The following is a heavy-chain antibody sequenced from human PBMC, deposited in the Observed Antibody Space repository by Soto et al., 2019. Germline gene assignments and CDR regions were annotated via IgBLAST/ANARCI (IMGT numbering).Heavy chain of an antibody. CDR2: ITENGGGT. CDR3: AKKREQGAPYFDY. J-gene: IGHJ4*02. D-gene: IGHD1-26*01. Sequence: EVQLLESGGGLVQPGESQRLSCAVSGFTFSSYALSWVRQAPGEGLEWVSSITENGGGTYYADSVKGRFTISRDNSKNTLYLQMNSLRVEDTALYYCAKKREQGAPYFDYWGQGTLVTVSS. CDR1: GFTFSSYA. V-gene: IGHV3-23*01.